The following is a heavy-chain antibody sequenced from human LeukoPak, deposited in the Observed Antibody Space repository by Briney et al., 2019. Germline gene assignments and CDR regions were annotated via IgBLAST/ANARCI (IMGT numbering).Heavy chain of an antibody. CDR1: GGTFSSYT. CDR2: IIPILGIA. CDR3: ARARAYYYDSSGYHAHAFDI. D-gene: IGHD3-22*01. Sequence: GASVKVSXKASGGTFSSYTISWVRQAPGQGLKWMGRIIPILGIANYAQKFQGRVTITADKSTSTAYMELSSLRSEDTAVYYCARARAYYYDSSGYHAHAFDIWGQGTMVTVSS. V-gene: IGHV1-69*02. J-gene: IGHJ3*02.